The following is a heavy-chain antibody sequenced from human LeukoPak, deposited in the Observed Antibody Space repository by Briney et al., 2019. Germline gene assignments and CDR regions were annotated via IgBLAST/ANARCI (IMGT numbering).Heavy chain of an antibody. CDR2: INHSGST. V-gene: IGHV4-34*01. CDR3: ARIMGDYNILTGLYLNYNFDY. J-gene: IGHJ4*02. Sequence: SETLSLTCAVYGGSFSGYYWSWIRQPPGKGLEWIGEINHSGSTNYNPSLKSRVTISVDTSKNQFSLKLRSGTAADTAVYYCARIMGDYNILTGLYLNYNFDYWGQGTLVTVSS. D-gene: IGHD3-9*01. CDR1: GGSFSGYY.